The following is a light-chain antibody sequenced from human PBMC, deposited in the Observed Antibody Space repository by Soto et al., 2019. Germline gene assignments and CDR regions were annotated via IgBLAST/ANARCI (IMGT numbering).Light chain of an antibody. CDR3: QQRGNWPRT. J-gene: IGKJ1*01. CDR2: GAS. V-gene: IGKV3D-20*02. Sequence: EIVLTQSPGTLSLSPGERATLSCRASQSVSNNYLAWYQQKPGQAPRLLIYGASNRATGIPDRFSGSGSGTEFTLTISRLEPEDFAVYYCQQRGNWPRTFGQGTKVDIK. CDR1: QSVSNNY.